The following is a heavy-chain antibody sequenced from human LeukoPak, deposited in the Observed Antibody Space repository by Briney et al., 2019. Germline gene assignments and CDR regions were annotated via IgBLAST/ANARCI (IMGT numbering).Heavy chain of an antibody. CDR2: INHSGST. D-gene: IGHD2-2*01. CDR1: GGSFSGYY. J-gene: IGHJ2*01. V-gene: IGHV4-34*01. CDR3: ARGFCSSTSCHWYFDL. Sequence: PSETLSLTCAVYGGSFSGYYWNWIRQPPVKGLEWIGEINHSGSTNYNPSLKSRVTISVDTSKNQFSLKLSSVTAADTAVYYCARGFCSSTSCHWYFDLWGRGTLVTVSA.